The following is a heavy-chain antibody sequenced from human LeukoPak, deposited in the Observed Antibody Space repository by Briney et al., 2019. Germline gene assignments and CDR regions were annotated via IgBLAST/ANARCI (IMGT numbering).Heavy chain of an antibody. CDR3: AKGPQGAFDI. CDR2: ISWYSGSI. Sequence: GRSLRLSCAASGFTFDDYAMHWVRQAPGKGLEWVSGISWYSGSIGYADSVKGRFTISRDNAKNSLYLQMNSLRAEDTALYYCAKGPQGAFDIWGQGTMVTVSS. J-gene: IGHJ3*02. V-gene: IGHV3-9*01. CDR1: GFTFDDYA.